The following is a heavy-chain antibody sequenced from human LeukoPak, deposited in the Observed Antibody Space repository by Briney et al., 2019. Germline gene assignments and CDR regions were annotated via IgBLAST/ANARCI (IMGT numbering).Heavy chain of an antibody. Sequence: GGSLRLSCEGSGFTFSNYWMGWVRQAPGKGLQWVANIKTDGSEKYYVDSVKGRFTISRDNAKNSLYLQMNSLRAEDTAVYYCARQGDGYSSHFDYWGQGTLVTVSS. CDR2: IKTDGSEK. D-gene: IGHD5-24*01. CDR1: GFTFSNYW. V-gene: IGHV3-7*01. CDR3: ARQGDGYSSHFDY. J-gene: IGHJ4*02.